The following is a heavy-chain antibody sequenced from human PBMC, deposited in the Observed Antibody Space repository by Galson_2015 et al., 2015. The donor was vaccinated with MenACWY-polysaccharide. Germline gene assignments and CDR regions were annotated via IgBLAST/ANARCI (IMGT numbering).Heavy chain of an antibody. V-gene: IGHV3-30*03. CDR2: VPDDGSNE. CDR3: ATDSSRPLVGAPVSRFEY. J-gene: IGHJ4*02. Sequence: SLRLSCAASGLNFRGYGMHWVRQAPGKGLEWVSFVPDDGSNEYYADSVRGRFIFSRDNSKNTVSLEMNSLRPEDTAVYYCATDSSRPLVGAPVSRFEYWGQGTLVTVSS. D-gene: IGHD1-26*01. CDR1: GLNFRGYG.